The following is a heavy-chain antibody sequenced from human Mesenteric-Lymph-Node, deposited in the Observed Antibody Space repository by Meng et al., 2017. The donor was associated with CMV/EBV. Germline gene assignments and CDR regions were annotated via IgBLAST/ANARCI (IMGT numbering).Heavy chain of an antibody. CDR3: ARWDTGFDC. CDR2: ISRGGAA. J-gene: IGHJ5*01. Sequence: GESLKISCAASGFSFATYGMAWVRQAPGKGLEYISDISRGGAAHYADSVKGRFTMSRDNSKNTAYLQMNSLRAEDTALYYCARWDTGFDCWGQGTLVTVSS. CDR1: GFSFATYG. V-gene: IGHV3-23*01. D-gene: IGHD1-26*01.